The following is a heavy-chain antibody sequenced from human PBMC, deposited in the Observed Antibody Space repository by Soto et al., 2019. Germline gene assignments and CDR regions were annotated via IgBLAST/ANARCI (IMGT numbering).Heavy chain of an antibody. V-gene: IGHV1-18*01. CDR2: ISGYDGNI. CDR1: GFTLNDFG. Sequence: ASVKVSCKASGFTLNDFGVSWVRQAPGQGLEWMGWISGYDGNINFAQKYEGRVTMTIDSSTSTAYMELRNLRSDDTAMYYCAREKWFGQTPFDSWGQGTLVTVSS. J-gene: IGHJ4*02. CDR3: AREKWFGQTPFDS. D-gene: IGHD3-10*01.